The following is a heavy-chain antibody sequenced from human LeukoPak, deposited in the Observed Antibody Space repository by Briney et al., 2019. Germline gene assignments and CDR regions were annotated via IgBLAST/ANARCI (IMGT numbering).Heavy chain of an antibody. V-gene: IGHV3-7*01. Sequence: GGSLRLSCAAPGFTFSSYWMSWVRQAPGKGLEWVANIKRDGSEKDYVDSVKGRFTISRDNAKNSLYLQMNSLRAEDTAVYYCARDPYAYDILTGRLWGQGTLVTVSS. CDR1: GFTFSSYW. J-gene: IGHJ4*02. CDR2: IKRDGSEK. D-gene: IGHD3-9*01. CDR3: ARDPYAYDILTGRL.